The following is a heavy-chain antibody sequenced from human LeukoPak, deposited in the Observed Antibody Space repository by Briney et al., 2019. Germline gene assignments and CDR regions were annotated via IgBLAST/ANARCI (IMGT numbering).Heavy chain of an antibody. D-gene: IGHD2-2*01. Sequence: PSETLSLTCTVSGGSTSSYYWSWIRQPPGKGLEWIGYIYYSGSTNYNPSLKSRVTISVDTSKNQFSLKLSSVTAADTAVYYCARTLSHCSSTSCFDAFDIWGQGTMVTVSS. CDR3: ARTLSHCSSTSCFDAFDI. V-gene: IGHV4-59*01. CDR2: IYYSGST. J-gene: IGHJ3*02. CDR1: GGSTSSYY.